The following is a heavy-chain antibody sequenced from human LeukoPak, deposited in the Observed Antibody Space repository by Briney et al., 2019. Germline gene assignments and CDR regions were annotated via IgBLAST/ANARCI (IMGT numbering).Heavy chain of an antibody. CDR2: VIPILGTT. CDR1: GTTFSRSA. J-gene: IGHJ4*02. D-gene: IGHD1-26*01. Sequence: SVKVSCKASGTTFSRSAISWVRQAPGQGLEWMGGVIPILGTTNYAQKFQDRVSITTDDSTSTAYTEVSSLRSVDTAVYYCARDDGSATMGFDSWGQGTLVTVSS. V-gene: IGHV1-69*05. CDR3: ARDDGSATMGFDS.